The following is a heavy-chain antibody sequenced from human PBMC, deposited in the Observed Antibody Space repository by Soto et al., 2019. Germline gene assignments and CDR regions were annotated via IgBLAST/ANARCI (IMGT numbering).Heavy chain of an antibody. CDR1: GFTFSTYA. D-gene: IGHD3-22*01. CDR3: ARVFPAVAYYYDSSGYPAGGFDP. Sequence: EVQLLESGGGLVQPGGSLRLSCVASGFTFSTYAMNWVRQAPGKGLEWVSALSGSGGSTFYADSVKGRFTISRDNSKNTLFLQMNSLRAEDTAVYYCARVFPAVAYYYDSSGYPAGGFDPWGQGTLVTVSS. CDR2: LSGSGGST. V-gene: IGHV3-23*01. J-gene: IGHJ5*02.